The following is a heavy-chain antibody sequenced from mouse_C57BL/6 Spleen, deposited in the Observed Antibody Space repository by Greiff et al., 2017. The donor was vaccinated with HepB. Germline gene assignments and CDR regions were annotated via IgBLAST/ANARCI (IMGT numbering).Heavy chain of an antibody. CDR2: ISGGGGNT. CDR3: ARQTVVAFDY. V-gene: IGHV5-9*01. J-gene: IGHJ2*01. CDR1: GFTFSSYT. Sequence: EVNLVESGGGLVKPGGSLKLSCAASGFTFSSYTMSWVRQTPEKRLEWVATISGGGGNTYYPDSVKGRFTISRDNAKNTLYLQMSSLRSEDTALYYCARQTVVAFDYWGQGTTLTVSS. D-gene: IGHD1-1*01.